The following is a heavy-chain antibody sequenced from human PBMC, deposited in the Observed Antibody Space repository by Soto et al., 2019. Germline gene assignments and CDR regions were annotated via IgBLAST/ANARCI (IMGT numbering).Heavy chain of an antibody. J-gene: IGHJ5*02. V-gene: IGHV1-58*01. Sequence: QMHLVQSGPEVKRPGTSLKVSCKASGFTFSSSAVQWVRQARGQPLEWIGWIVLGNGNTNYAQKFQQRVTITRDMSTSTAYMEVRSLTYDDTAVYYCATRIGNIGWYWLDTWGKGTLVTVSS. CDR3: ATRIGNIGWYWLDT. CDR2: IVLGNGNT. CDR1: GFTFSSSA. D-gene: IGHD6-19*01.